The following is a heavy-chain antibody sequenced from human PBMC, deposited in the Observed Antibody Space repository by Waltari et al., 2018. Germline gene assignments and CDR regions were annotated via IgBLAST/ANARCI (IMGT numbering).Heavy chain of an antibody. CDR2: ISYSGTT. CDR1: GGSITSARPY. CDR3: ATYIGASVGTASFDV. J-gene: IGHJ3*01. D-gene: IGHD5-12*01. Sequence: QLQLQESGPGLVKPSETVSLTCSVSGGSITSARPYWGWIRQHPGQGLEWIGTISYSGTTYNSPSLQSRVTISRDTSKNQLSLKLDSVTASDTAVYYCATYIGASVGTASFDVWGQGTMVTVSS. V-gene: IGHV4-39*01.